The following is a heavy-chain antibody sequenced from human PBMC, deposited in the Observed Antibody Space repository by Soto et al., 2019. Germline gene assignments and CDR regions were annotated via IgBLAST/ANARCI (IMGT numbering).Heavy chain of an antibody. CDR1: GGPYNSFA. CDR2: IIPVLGTA. J-gene: IGHJ6*02. Sequence: SVKVSCKASGGPYNSFAISWVRQAPGQGLEWIGGIIPVLGTATYAQKFKGRVTITAEESTSTAYMELSSLTSEDTAVYYCARFLGGAGSYYDGQNYNYYNGMDVWGQGTTVIVSS. D-gene: IGHD3-10*01. V-gene: IGHV1-69*13. CDR3: ARFLGGAGSYYDGQNYNYYNGMDV.